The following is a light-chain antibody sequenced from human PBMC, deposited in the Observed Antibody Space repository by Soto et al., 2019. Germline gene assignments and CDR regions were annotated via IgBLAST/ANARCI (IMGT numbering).Light chain of an antibody. V-gene: IGKV1-5*01. CDR3: QQYNSYTRSWA. CDR1: QSISSW. CDR2: DAT. Sequence: DIQITHSHSTLCESSGKRVPIXCQASQSISSWLGWYQQKQGKATKLLIYDATGLESGVPSRFSGSGSGTEFTLTISSLQPDDFATYSYQQYNSYTRSWAFGQGTKVDNK. J-gene: IGKJ1*01.